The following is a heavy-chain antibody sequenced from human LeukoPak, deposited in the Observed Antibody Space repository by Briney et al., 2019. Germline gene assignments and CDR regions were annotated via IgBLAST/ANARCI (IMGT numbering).Heavy chain of an antibody. J-gene: IGHJ4*02. V-gene: IGHV4-39*07. Sequence: SKTLSLTCTVSGGSIRSSSYWWGWIRQPPGKGLEWIGSMYYSGSAYYNPSLKSRVTISVDTSKNQFSLKLSSVTAADTAVYYCARDLVDPLVVVGGDWGQGTLVTVSS. CDR1: GGSIRSSSYW. CDR2: MYYSGSA. D-gene: IGHD2-15*01. CDR3: ARDLVDPLVVVGGD.